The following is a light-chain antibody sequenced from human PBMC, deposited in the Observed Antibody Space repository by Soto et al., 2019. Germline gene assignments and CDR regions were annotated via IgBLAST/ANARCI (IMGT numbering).Light chain of an antibody. J-gene: IGKJ3*01. CDR2: AAS. Sequence: DIQMTQSPTSLSASVGDRVTITCRASQDIRNFVAWYQQKPGKAPNLLLYAASTLQSGVLSGFSGSGSGTDFTLTINSLQPEDVATYSCQKYSSVPVFGPGTKVEIK. CDR3: QKYSSVPV. CDR1: QDIRNF. V-gene: IGKV1-27*01.